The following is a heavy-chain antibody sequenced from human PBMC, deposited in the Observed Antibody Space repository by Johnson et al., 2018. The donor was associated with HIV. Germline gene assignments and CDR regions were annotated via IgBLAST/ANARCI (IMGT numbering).Heavy chain of an antibody. CDR1: GFTFSSYW. J-gene: IGHJ3*02. CDR3: AREIPYDYVWGSYRPGAFDI. D-gene: IGHD3-16*02. V-gene: IGHV3-7*03. CDR2: IKHDGSEK. Sequence: VQLVESGGGLVQPGGSLRLSCAASGFTFSSYWMSWVRQAPGKGLEWVANIKHDGSEKYYADSVTGRFTISRDNAKNSLYLQMNSLRAEDTALYYCAREIPYDYVWGSYRPGAFDIWGQGTMVTVSS.